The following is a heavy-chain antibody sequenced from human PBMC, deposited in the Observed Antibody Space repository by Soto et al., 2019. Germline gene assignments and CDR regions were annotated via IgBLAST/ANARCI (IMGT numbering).Heavy chain of an antibody. V-gene: IGHV1-18*01. CDR2: ISAYNGNT. D-gene: IGHD6-19*01. Sequence: ASVKVSCKASGYTFTSYGISWVRQAPGQGLEWMGWISAYNGNTNYAQKLQGRVTMTTDTSTSTAYMELRSLRSDDTAVYYCARDDRVIAVAPTDYWGQGTLVTVSS. J-gene: IGHJ4*02. CDR3: ARDDRVIAVAPTDY. CDR1: GYTFTSYG.